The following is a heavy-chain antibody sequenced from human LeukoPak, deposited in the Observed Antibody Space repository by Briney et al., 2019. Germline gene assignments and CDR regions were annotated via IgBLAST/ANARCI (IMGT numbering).Heavy chain of an antibody. CDR3: AKDRLRDYYGSGSLWDFDY. CDR1: GFTFSNYV. D-gene: IGHD3-10*01. J-gene: IGHJ4*02. CDR2: IRGSGGST. V-gene: IGHV3-23*01. Sequence: GGSLRLYCVAPGFTFSNYVMSWVRQAPGKGLEWVSGIRGSGGSTYYADSVKGRFTISRDNSKNTLYLQMNSLRAEDTAVYYCAKDRLRDYYGSGSLWDFDYWGQGTLVTVSS.